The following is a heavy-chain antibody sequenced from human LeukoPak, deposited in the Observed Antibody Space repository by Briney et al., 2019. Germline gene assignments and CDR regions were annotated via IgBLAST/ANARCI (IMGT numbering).Heavy chain of an antibody. CDR3: ARDFCSAGSCYPDN. CDR2: IYSGGST. J-gene: IGHJ4*02. CDR1: GFTVSSNY. Sequence: GGSLRLSCAASGFTVSSNYMSWVRQAPGKGLEWVSVIYSGGSTYYADSVKGRFTISRDNSKNTLYLQMNSLRVEDTAEYYCARDFCSAGSCYPDNWGQGTLVTVSS. V-gene: IGHV3-66*01. D-gene: IGHD2-15*01.